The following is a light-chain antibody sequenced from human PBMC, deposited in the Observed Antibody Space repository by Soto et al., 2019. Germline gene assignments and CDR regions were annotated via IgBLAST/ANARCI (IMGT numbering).Light chain of an antibody. J-gene: IGKJ1*01. CDR2: GAS. CDR1: RSLSSN. Sequence: IVLLQSPGTLWLYPGARTTLSCSARRSLSSNLAWYQQKPGQAPRLLIYGASNRATGTPDSFSGSGSGTDFTLTISRLEPEDFAVYVCKQSDNVSWTVGEGTKVEIK. CDR3: KQSDNVSWT. V-gene: IGKV3-20*01.